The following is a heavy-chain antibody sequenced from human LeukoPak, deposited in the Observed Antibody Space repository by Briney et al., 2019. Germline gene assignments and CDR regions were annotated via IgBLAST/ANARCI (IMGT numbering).Heavy chain of an antibody. Sequence: SETLSLTCSVPGGSTSDYYWNWIRQPAGQGLEWLGRIYYTGNTAYNPSLESRLTMSLDTAKNQFSLKVTSVTAADTAVYYCARGGTLFTYFDSWGQGTLVTVSS. CDR2: IYYTGNT. D-gene: IGHD3-10*02. CDR3: ARGGTLFTYFDS. V-gene: IGHV4-4*07. J-gene: IGHJ4*02. CDR1: GGSTSDYY.